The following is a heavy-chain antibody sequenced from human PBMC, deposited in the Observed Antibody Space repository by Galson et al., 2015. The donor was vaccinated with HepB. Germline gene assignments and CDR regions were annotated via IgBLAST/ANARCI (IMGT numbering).Heavy chain of an antibody. CDR1: GFTFSDYG. J-gene: IGHJ5*02. D-gene: IGHD3-3*01. Sequence: SLRLSCAASGFTFSDYGIHWVRQAPGKGLEWVAAISHDEIDKYFGDSVKGRITVSRDNSKNTVFLQMNSLKSEDTAVYYCVGGHRNIWYYVGDLWGQGTLVTVSS. CDR3: VGGHRNIWYYVGDL. V-gene: IGHV3-30*03. CDR2: ISHDEIDK.